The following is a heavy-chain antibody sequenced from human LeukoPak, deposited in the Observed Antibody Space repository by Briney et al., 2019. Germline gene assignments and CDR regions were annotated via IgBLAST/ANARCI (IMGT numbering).Heavy chain of an antibody. J-gene: IGHJ4*02. V-gene: IGHV3-21*01. CDR3: AKDNPDYGTIDY. CDR1: GFTFSSYS. Sequence: PGGSLRLSCAASGFTFSSYSMNWVRQAPGKGLEWVSSISSSSSYIYYADSVKGRFTISRDNSKNTLYLQMNSLRAEDTAVYYCAKDNPDYGTIDYWGQGTLVTVSS. CDR2: ISSSSSYI. D-gene: IGHD4-17*01.